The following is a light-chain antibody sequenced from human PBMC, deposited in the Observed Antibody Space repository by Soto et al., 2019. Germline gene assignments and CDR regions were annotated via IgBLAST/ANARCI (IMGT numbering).Light chain of an antibody. J-gene: IGLJ1*01. CDR3: ISYTGSSTSYV. V-gene: IGLV2-14*01. CDR1: MSDIGSYNY. Sequence: QSALTQPASVSGSPGPSITISCSGTMSDIGSYNYVAWYQQFPGKTPKILIYGVSNRPSGVSSRFSGSKSGNTASLTIPGLQAEDEADYYCISYTGSSTSYVFGSGTKVTVL. CDR2: GVS.